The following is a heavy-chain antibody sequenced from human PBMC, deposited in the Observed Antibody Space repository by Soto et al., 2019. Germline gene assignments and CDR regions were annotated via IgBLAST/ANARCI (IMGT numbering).Heavy chain of an antibody. CDR3: ARLESPPKSPGTPRFLNYFDS. CDR2: IYYSGST. Sequence: VAWGSSSDRGYYWVFIRQPPGKGLEWIGSIYYSGSTYYNPSLKSRVTISVDTSKNQFSLKLSSVTAADTAVYYCARLESPPKSPGTPRFLNYFDSRGQGTLVSGSA. D-gene: IGHD1-1*01. J-gene: IGHJ4*02. CDR1: WGSSSDRGYY. V-gene: IGHV4-39*01.